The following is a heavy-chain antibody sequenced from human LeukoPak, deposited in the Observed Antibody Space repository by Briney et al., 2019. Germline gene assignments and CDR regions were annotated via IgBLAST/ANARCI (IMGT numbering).Heavy chain of an antibody. Sequence: GGSLRLSCAASGFTVSTNYINWVRQAPGKGLEWVSVIYSGGSGGSTFYADSVKGRFTISRDNSKNTVFLQMNSLRAEDTAVYYCPRGATVQGVIMHYYYYMDVWGKGTTVTVSS. D-gene: IGHD3-10*01. CDR1: GFTVSTNY. CDR2: IYSGGSGGST. V-gene: IGHV3-53*01. J-gene: IGHJ6*03. CDR3: PRGATVQGVIMHYYYYMDV.